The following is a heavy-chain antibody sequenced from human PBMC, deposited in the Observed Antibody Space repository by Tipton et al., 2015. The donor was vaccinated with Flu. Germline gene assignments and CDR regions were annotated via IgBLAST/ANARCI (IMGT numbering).Heavy chain of an antibody. V-gene: IGHV4-38-2*02. CDR2: VLQTGRT. CDR3: ASGVMGDRGGSPDD. Sequence: TLSLTCNVSPSFITGPYYWTWIRQPPGKGLEWIATVLQTGRTWYKTSLKSRLTISLDTSKSHFSLNLTSVTAADTAVYYCASGVMGDRGGSPDDWGQGTLVTVSS. J-gene: IGHJ4*02. CDR1: PSFITGPYY. D-gene: IGHD2-21*01.